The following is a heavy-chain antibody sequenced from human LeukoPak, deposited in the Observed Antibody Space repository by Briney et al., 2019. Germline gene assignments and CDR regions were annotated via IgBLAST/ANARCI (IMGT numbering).Heavy chain of an antibody. J-gene: IGHJ3*02. D-gene: IGHD2-15*01. CDR3: ARQGSPVVVVGAATPAAFDI. CDR2: IYYSGST. Sequence: SETLSLTCTVSGGSISSSSYYWGWIRQPPGKGLDFIGSIYYSGSTYYNPSLKSRVTMSVYTSKNQFSLILSSVTAADTAVYYCARQGSPVVVVGAATPAAFDIWGQGTMVTVSS. V-gene: IGHV4-39*01. CDR1: GGSISSSSYY.